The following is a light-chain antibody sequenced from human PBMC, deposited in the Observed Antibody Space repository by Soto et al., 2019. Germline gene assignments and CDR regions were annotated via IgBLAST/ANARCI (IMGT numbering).Light chain of an antibody. V-gene: IGKV3-20*01. Sequence: EIVMTQSPATLSVSPGERATVSCRASETVGSNLAWYQQKPGQAPRLLIYGASSRATGIPDRFSGSGSGTDFTLTISRLEPEDFAVYYCQQYGSSPTTFGQGTKVDIK. CDR2: GAS. J-gene: IGKJ1*01. CDR1: ETVGSN. CDR3: QQYGSSPTT.